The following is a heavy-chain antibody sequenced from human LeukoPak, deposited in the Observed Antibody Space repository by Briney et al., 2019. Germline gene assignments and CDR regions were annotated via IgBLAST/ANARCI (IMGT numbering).Heavy chain of an antibody. J-gene: IGHJ6*02. CDR1: GFTFSDYY. Sequence: GGSLRLSCAASGFTFSDYYMSWIRQAPGKGLEWVSYISSSGSTIYYADSVKGRFTISRDNAKNSLYLQMNSLRAEDAAVYYCAKAQNWNYDYYYGMDVWGQGTTVTVSS. V-gene: IGHV3-11*01. D-gene: IGHD1-7*01. CDR3: AKAQNWNYDYYYGMDV. CDR2: ISSSGSTI.